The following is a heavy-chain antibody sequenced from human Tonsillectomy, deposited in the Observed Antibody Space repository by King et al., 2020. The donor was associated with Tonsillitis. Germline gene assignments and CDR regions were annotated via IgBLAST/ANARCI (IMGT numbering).Heavy chain of an antibody. J-gene: IGHJ6*02. V-gene: IGHV1-46*03. CDR1: GYTFTSYY. CDR2: INPSSGST. CDR3: ARDEDCRGGSCYSDTLYYFGMVV. Sequence: QLVQSGAEVKKPGASVKVSCKASGYTFTSYYIHWVRQAPGQGLEWMGIINPSSGSTSYAQKFQGRVTMTRDTSTSTVYMELSSLRSEDTAVYYCARDEDCRGGSCYSDTLYYFGMVVWGHGTTVTVSS. D-gene: IGHD2-15*01.